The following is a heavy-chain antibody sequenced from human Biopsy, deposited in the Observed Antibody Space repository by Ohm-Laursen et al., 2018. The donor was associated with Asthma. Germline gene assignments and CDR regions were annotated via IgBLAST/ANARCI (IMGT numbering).Heavy chain of an antibody. CDR3: ARVDGVVEPATRMGGMDV. CDR2: ISFDGRYE. D-gene: IGHD2-15*01. V-gene: IGHV3-30*03. J-gene: IGHJ6*02. CDR1: GFSFGSFG. Sequence: LRLSCAASGFSFGSFGMHWVRQVPGKGPEWVALISFDGRYEYYADSVKGRFTISRDNSKNTLDLQMNSLSAEDSAVYYCARVDGVVEPATRMGGMDVWGQGTTVTVSS.